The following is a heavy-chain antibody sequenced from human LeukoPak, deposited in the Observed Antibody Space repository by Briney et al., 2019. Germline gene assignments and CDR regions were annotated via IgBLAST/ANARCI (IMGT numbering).Heavy chain of an antibody. Sequence: GGSLRLSCAASGFTFSSYSMNWVRQAPGKGLEWVSYISSSSSTIYYADSVKGRFTISRDNAKNSLYLQMNSLRAEDTAVYYCAREKRGEGYNRNFDYWGQGTLVTVSS. CDR2: ISSSSSTI. CDR3: AREKRGEGYNRNFDY. CDR1: GFTFSSYS. J-gene: IGHJ4*02. V-gene: IGHV3-48*04. D-gene: IGHD5-24*01.